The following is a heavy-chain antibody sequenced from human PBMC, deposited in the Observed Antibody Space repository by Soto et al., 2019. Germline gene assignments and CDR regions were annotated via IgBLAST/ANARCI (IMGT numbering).Heavy chain of an antibody. V-gene: IGHV3-30*18. D-gene: IGHD3-22*01. CDR2: ISYDGSNE. Sequence: GGSLRLSCAASGFTFRSYGIHWVRQAPGKGLEWVAGISYDGSNEHYTDSVKGRFTISRDNSKNTLYLQTNSLRAEDTAVYYCAKDTYFYDTSGYYIFDYWGQGTLVTVSS. CDR1: GFTFRSYG. J-gene: IGHJ4*02. CDR3: AKDTYFYDTSGYYIFDY.